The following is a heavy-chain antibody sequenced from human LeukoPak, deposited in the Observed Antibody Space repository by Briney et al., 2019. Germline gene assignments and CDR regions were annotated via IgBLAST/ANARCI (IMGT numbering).Heavy chain of an antibody. J-gene: IGHJ3*02. CDR3: AVRFLEWLFVLEIDFDI. D-gene: IGHD3-3*01. CDR1: GGSISSSSYY. Sequence: SETLSLTCTVSGGSISSSSYYWGWIRQPPGKGLEWIGSIYYSGSTYYNPSLKSRVTISVDTPKNQFSLKLSSVTAADTAVYYCAVRFLEWLFVLEIDFDIWGQGTMVTVSS. V-gene: IGHV4-39*01. CDR2: IYYSGST.